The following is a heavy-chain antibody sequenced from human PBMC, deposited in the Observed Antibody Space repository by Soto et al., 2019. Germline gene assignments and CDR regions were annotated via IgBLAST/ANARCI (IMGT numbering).Heavy chain of an antibody. D-gene: IGHD3-10*01. CDR1: GGSISSYY. CDR3: ASSAPPRITMVRGVIKYFQH. V-gene: IGHV4-59*08. CDR2: IYYSGST. J-gene: IGHJ1*01. Sequence: PSETLSLTCTVAGGSISSYYWSWIRQQPGKGLEWIGYIYYSGSTNYNPSLKSRVTISVDTSKNQFSLKLSSVTAADTAVHYCASSAPPRITMVRGVIKYFQHWGQGTLVTVSS.